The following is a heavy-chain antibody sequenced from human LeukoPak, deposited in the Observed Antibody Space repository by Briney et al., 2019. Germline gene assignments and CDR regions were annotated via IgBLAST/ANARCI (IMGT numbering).Heavy chain of an antibody. J-gene: IGHJ4*02. D-gene: IGHD1-7*01. Sequence: PGGSLRLSCAASGFTFSNYGMHWVRQAPGKGLEWVAVIGSNGRSQYYADSVKGRFTISRDNSKETLFLQMNSLRAEDTAVYYFAKEATPHIGTYYANWGQGTLVTVSS. CDR2: IGSNGRSQ. CDR3: AKEATPHIGTYYAN. CDR1: GFTFSNYG. V-gene: IGHV3-33*06.